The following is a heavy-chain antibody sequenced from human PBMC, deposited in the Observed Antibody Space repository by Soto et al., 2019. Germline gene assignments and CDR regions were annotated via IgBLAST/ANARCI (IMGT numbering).Heavy chain of an antibody. CDR2: ISGSGDNT. Sequence: PGGSMRLSCAASGFTLTDYSVTWVRQAPGKGLEWVSAISGSGDNTYYANSVKGRFTISRDNSKNTLYLQMNSLRAEDTAVYYCAKWLAHYYGMDVWGQGTTVTVSS. D-gene: IGHD6-19*01. CDR3: AKWLAHYYGMDV. CDR1: GFTLTDYS. V-gene: IGHV3-23*01. J-gene: IGHJ6*02.